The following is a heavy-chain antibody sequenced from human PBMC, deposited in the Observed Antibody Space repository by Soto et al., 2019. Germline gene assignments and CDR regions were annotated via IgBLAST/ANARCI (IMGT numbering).Heavy chain of an antibody. CDR2: IHYSGST. J-gene: IGHJ6*02. CDR1: GGSISGSY. V-gene: IGHV4-59*12. CDR3: ARLYTYYYDSSGLSAPYYGMDV. D-gene: IGHD3-22*01. Sequence: SETLSLTCTVSGGSISGSYWSWIRQTPGKVLEWVGYIHYSGSTNYNPSLKSRVTMSVDSAKNQFSLKLSSVTAADTAVYYCARLYTYYYDSSGLSAPYYGMDVWGQGTTVTV.